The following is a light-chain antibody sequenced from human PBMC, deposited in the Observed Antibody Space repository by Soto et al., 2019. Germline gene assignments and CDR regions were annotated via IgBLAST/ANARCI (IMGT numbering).Light chain of an antibody. CDR3: QHYDTSPLT. J-gene: IGKJ4*01. Sequence: EVVLTQSPGTLSLSPGERATLSCRASQSINSRHLVWYQQKLGQAPRLLIYGASTRAIGIPDRFSGSGSGPDFTLTITRLEPEEFALYYCQHYDTSPLTFGGGTKVEI. V-gene: IGKV3-20*01. CDR2: GAS. CDR1: QSINSRH.